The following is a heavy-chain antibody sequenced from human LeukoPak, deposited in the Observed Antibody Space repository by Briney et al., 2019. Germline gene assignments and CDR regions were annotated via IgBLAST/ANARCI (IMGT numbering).Heavy chain of an antibody. CDR3: ARFSVAATGGFDY. J-gene: IGHJ4*02. CDR2: IYYSGSA. Sequence: SETLSLTCTVSGDSIDSGDYYWTWIRQPPGKGLEWIGHIYYSGSAYHNPSLKSRVTISVDTSKNQFSLKLSSVTAADTAVYYCARFSVAATGGFDYWGQGTLVTVSS. V-gene: IGHV4-30-4*02. CDR1: GDSIDSGDYY. D-gene: IGHD6-19*01.